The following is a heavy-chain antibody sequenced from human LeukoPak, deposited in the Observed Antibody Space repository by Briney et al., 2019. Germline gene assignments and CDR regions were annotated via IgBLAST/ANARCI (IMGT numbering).Heavy chain of an antibody. D-gene: IGHD3-16*01. CDR3: AKDRDDYVWGSYLGAFDI. J-gene: IGHJ3*02. Sequence: PGRSLRLSCAASGFTVSSNYMSWVRQAPGKGLEWVSVIYSGGSTYYADSVKGRFTISRDNSKNTLYLQMNSLRAEDTAVFYCAKDRDDYVWGSYLGAFDIWGQGTMVTVSS. CDR2: IYSGGST. CDR1: GFTVSSNY. V-gene: IGHV3-53*01.